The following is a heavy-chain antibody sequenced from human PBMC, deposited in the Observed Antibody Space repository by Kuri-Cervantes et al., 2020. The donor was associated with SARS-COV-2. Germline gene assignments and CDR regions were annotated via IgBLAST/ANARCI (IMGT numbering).Heavy chain of an antibody. CDR2: IYYSGST. J-gene: IGHJ6*03. CDR3: ARDSRSWYQLLLDHYSYSYMDV. Sequence: SETLSLTCAVYGGSFSGYYWSWIRQPPGKGLEWIGYIYYSGSTYYNPSLKSRVTISVDTSKNQFSLKLSSVTAADTAVYYCARDSRSWYQLLLDHYSYSYMDVWGKGTTVTVSS. CDR1: GGSFSGYY. D-gene: IGHD2/OR15-2a*01. V-gene: IGHV4-30-4*08.